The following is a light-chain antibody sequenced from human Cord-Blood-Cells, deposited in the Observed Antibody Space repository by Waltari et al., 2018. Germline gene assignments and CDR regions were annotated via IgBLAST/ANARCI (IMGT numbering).Light chain of an antibody. J-gene: IGLJ3*02. CDR2: EGS. Sequence: QSALTQPASVSGPPGQSITIPCTGTRIDVGRYNLVSWYQQHAGKPPKRMIYEGSKRPSGVSNRFSGSKSGNTASLTISGLQAEDEADYYCCSYAGSSTWVFGGGTKLTVL. CDR1: RIDVGRYNL. V-gene: IGLV2-23*01. CDR3: CSYAGSSTWV.